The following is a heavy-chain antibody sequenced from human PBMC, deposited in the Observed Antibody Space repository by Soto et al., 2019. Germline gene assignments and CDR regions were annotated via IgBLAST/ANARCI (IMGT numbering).Heavy chain of an antibody. Sequence: EVQLVESGGGLVKPGGSLRLSCTASGLIFSNYGMNWVRQAAGKRPEWVSSISSGGEYIDYADSVKGRLTISRDNANKILNLQLTTLGVGKTPVYSLATDGEAVAVRGVWGKGTRSPSPQ. D-gene: IGHD7-27*01. CDR2: ISSGGEYI. V-gene: IGHV3-21*01. CDR3: ATDGEAVAVRGV. J-gene: IGHJ6*04. CDR1: GLIFSNYG.